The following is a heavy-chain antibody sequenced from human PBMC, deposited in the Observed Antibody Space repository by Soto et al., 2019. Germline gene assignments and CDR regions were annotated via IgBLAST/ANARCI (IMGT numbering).Heavy chain of an antibody. Sequence: SETLSLTCAVYGGSFSGYYWSWIRQPPGKGLEWIGEINHSGSTNYNPSLKRRVTISVDTSKNQFSLKLISVTAADTAVYYCATYQLELLRRLNYYGMDVWGQGTTVTVYS. CDR3: ATYQLELLRRLNYYGMDV. J-gene: IGHJ6*02. D-gene: IGHD1-26*01. CDR1: GGSFSGYY. CDR2: INHSGST. V-gene: IGHV4-34*01.